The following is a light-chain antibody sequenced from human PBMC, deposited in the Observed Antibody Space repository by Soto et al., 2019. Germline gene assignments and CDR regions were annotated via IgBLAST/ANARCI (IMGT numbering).Light chain of an antibody. J-gene: IGKJ2*01. CDR2: AAS. V-gene: IGKV1-39*01. CDR1: QSISSY. Sequence: DIQMTQSPSSLSASVGDRVTITCRASQSISSYLNWYQQKPGKAPKLLIYAASSLQSGVPSRFSGSGSGTDFTLTISSPQPDDFAPYYCQQYDSYPYTFGQGTKLEIK. CDR3: QQYDSYPYT.